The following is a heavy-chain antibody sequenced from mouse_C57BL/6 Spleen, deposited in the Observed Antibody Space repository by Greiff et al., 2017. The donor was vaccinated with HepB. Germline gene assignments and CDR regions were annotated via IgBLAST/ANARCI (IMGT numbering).Heavy chain of an antibody. V-gene: IGHV1-64*01. D-gene: IGHD3-2*02. CDR3: ARYLDSSGYYY. Sequence: VQLQQPGAELVKPGASVKLSCKASGYTFTSYWMHWVKQRPGQGLEWIGMIHPNSGSTNYNEKFKSKATLTVDKSSSTAYMQLSSLTSEDSAVYYCARYLDSSGYYYWGQGTTLTVSS. CDR2: IHPNSGST. J-gene: IGHJ2*01. CDR1: GYTFTSYW.